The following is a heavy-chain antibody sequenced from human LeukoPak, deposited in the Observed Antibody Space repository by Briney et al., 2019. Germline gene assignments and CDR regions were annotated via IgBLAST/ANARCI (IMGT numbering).Heavy chain of an antibody. V-gene: IGHV1-69*05. CDR1: GGTFSRYA. J-gene: IGHJ3*02. CDR3: ARDQQAYYYGSGSSLYI. Sequence: GASVKVSXKASGGTFSRYAISWVRQAPGQGLEWMGRIIPIFGTANYAQKFQGRVTVTTDESTSTAYMELSSLRSEDTAVYYCARDQQAYYYGSGSSLYIWGQGTMVTVSS. D-gene: IGHD3-10*01. CDR2: IIPIFGTA.